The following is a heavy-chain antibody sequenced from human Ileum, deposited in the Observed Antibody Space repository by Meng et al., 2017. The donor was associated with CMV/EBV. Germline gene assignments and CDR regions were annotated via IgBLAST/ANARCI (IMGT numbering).Heavy chain of an antibody. CDR2: IYYSGST. CDR3: ARSLTSYDSSGYYFDY. J-gene: IGHJ4*02. D-gene: IGHD3-22*01. V-gene: IGHV4-59*01. CDR1: GGSISSYY. Sequence: QVQLQEAGPGLVNPSETLSRTCTVSGGSISSYYWSWIRQPPGKGLEWIGYIYYSGSTNYNPSLKSRVTISVDTSNNQFSLKLSSVTAADTAVYYCARSLTSYDSSGYYFDYWGQGTLVTVSS.